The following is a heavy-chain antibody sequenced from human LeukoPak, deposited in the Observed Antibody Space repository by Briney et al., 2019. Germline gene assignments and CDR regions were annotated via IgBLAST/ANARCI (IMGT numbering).Heavy chain of an antibody. J-gene: IGHJ6*03. CDR1: GGSISSGSHY. D-gene: IGHD2-2*01. CDR3: ARGIYCSSTTCYYYYYYMDV. CDR2: IYTSGGT. Sequence: SETLSLTCTVSGGSISSGSHYWSWIRQPAGKGLEWIGRIYTSGGTNYNPSLKSRVTMSLDTSKNQFSLKLSSVTAADTAVYYCARGIYCSSTTCYYYYYYMDVWGKGTTVTVSS. V-gene: IGHV4-61*02.